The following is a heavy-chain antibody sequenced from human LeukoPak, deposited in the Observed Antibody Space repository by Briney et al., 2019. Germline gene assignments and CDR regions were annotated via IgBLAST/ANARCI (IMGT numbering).Heavy chain of an antibody. CDR1: GSRFTSYW. CDR3: ARQSIGGPLEYFQH. V-gene: IGHV5-51*01. D-gene: IGHD4-23*01. J-gene: IGHJ1*01. Sequence: GEPLKFSCQGSGSRFTSYWIGWVRQMHGKGLEWMGIIYTGEFVNSFSPSFKGQAPISADKSISTACLQWRSLKASDTAMYYCARQSIGGPLEYFQHWGQGTLVTVSS. CDR2: IYTGEFVN.